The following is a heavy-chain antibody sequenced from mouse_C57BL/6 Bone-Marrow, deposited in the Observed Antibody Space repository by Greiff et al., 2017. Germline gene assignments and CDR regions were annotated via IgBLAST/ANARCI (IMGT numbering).Heavy chain of an antibody. J-gene: IGHJ3*01. Sequence: EVKVVESGGDLVKPGGSLKLSCAASGFTFSSYGMSWVRQTPDKRLEWVATISSGGSYTYYPDSVKGRFTISRDNAKNTLYLQMSSLKAEDTAMYYCARHCWFAYWGQGTLVTVSA. CDR2: ISSGGSYT. V-gene: IGHV5-6*01. CDR3: ARHCWFAY. CDR1: GFTFSSYG.